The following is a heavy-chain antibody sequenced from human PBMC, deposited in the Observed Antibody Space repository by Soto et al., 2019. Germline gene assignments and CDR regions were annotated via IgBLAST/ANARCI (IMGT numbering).Heavy chain of an antibody. Sequence: AASVKVSCKASGGTFSSYAISWVRQAPGQGLEWMGGIIPIFGTANYAQKFQGRVTITADKSTSTAYMELSSLRSEDTAVYYCARDQGTYYYDSSGYYDYWGQGTLVTVSS. CDR1: GGTFSSYA. V-gene: IGHV1-69*06. J-gene: IGHJ4*02. CDR2: IIPIFGTA. D-gene: IGHD3-22*01. CDR3: ARDQGTYYYDSSGYYDY.